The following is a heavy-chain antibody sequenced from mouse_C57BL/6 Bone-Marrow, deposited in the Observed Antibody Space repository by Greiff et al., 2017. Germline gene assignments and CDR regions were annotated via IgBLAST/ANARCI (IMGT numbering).Heavy chain of an antibody. CDR3: ARRRDGSSPFAY. J-gene: IGHJ3*01. V-gene: IGHV1-59*01. CDR2: IDPSDSYT. Sequence: QVQLQQPGAELVRPGTSVKLSCKASGYTFTSYWMHWVKQRPGQGLAWIGVIDPSDSYTNYNQKFKGKATLTVDTSSSAAYMQLSSLTSEDSAVYYCARRRDGSSPFAYWGQGTLVTVSA. D-gene: IGHD1-1*01. CDR1: GYTFTSYW.